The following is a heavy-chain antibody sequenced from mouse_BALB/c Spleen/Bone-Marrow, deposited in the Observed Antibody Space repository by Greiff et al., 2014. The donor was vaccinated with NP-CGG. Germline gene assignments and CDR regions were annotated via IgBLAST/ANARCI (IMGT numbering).Heavy chain of an antibody. CDR3: TRSGTLGSMDY. CDR2: ISSGSSTI. J-gene: IGHJ4*01. V-gene: IGHV5-17*02. D-gene: IGHD3-3*01. Sequence: EVHLMESGGGLVQPGGSRKLSCAASGFTFSSFGMHWVRQAPEKGLEWVAYISSGSSTIYYADTMKGRFTISRDNPKNTLFLQMASLRSEDTAMYYCTRSGTLGSMDYWGQGTSVTVSS. CDR1: GFTFSSFG.